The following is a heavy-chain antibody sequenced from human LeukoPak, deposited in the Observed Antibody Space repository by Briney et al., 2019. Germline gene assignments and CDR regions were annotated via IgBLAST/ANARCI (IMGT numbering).Heavy chain of an antibody. D-gene: IGHD3-22*01. V-gene: IGHV3-23*01. CDR1: GFTFSSYA. Sequence: PGGSLRLSCAASGFTFSSYAMSWVRQAPGKGLEWVSAISGRGGSTYYADSVKGRFTISRDNSKNTLYLQMNSLRAEDTAVYYCAKDLSPGDGSGYGYFQYWGQGTLVTVSS. CDR2: ISGRGGST. CDR3: AKDLSPGDGSGYGYFQY. J-gene: IGHJ1*01.